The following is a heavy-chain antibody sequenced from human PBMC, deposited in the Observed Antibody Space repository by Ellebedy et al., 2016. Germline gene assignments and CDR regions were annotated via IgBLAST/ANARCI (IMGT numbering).Heavy chain of an antibody. D-gene: IGHD2-2*01. Sequence: SETLSLTCAVYGGSFSGYYWSWIRQPPGKGLEWIGEINHSGSSNYNPSLKSRVTISVDTSKNQFSLKLSSVTAADTAVYYCARDIVVVPAAIASYYGMDVWGQGTTVTVSS. CDR1: GGSFSGYY. CDR3: ARDIVVVPAAIASYYGMDV. CDR2: INHSGSS. J-gene: IGHJ6*02. V-gene: IGHV4-34*01.